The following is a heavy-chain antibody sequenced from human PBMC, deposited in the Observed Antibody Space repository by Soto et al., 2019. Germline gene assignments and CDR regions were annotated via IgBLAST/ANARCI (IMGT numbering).Heavy chain of an antibody. CDR1: GGSISSSSYY. CDR2: IYYSGST. V-gene: IGHV4-39*01. J-gene: IGHJ5*02. Sequence: ETLSLTCTVSGGSISSSSYYWGWIRQPPGKGLEWIGSIYYSGSTYYNPSLKSRVTISVDTSKNQFSLKLSSVTAADTAVYYCATLGYCTNGVCYRNWFDPWGQGTLVTVYS. CDR3: ATLGYCTNGVCYRNWFDP. D-gene: IGHD2-8*01.